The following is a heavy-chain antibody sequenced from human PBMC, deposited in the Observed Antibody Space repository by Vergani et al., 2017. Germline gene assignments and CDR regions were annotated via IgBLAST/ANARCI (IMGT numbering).Heavy chain of an antibody. CDR3: AKDLGTSSGGGWFDP. CDR1: GFTSAGYD. CDR2: ISWNSNSI. Sequence: EVQLEESGGGLVLPGRSLRLSCVASGFTSAGYDMHWVRQAPGKGLVWVSGISWNSNSIGYADSVKGRFTISRDNAKNSLYLQMNRLRAEDPALNYCAKDLGTSSGGGWFDPWGQGTLVTVSS. D-gene: IGHD6-6*01. V-gene: IGHV3-9*02. J-gene: IGHJ5*02.